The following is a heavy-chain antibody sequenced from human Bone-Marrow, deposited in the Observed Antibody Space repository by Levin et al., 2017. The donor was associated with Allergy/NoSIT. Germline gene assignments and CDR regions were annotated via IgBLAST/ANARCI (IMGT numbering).Heavy chain of an antibody. D-gene: IGHD5-24*01. CDR3: AREDGSTFDS. CDR2: IYYSGST. J-gene: IGHJ4*02. CDR1: GGSISSGGYH. V-gene: IGHV4-31*03. Sequence: SETLSLTCTVSGGSISSGGYHWSWIRQHAGKGLEWIGYIYYSGSTYYNPSLKSRAMISLDPSKNQFSLKVTSATAADAAVYYCAREDGSTFDSWGQGTLVTVSS.